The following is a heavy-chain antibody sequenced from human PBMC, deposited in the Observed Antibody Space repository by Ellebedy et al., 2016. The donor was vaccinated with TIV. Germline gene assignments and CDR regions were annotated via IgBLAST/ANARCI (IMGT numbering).Heavy chain of an antibody. V-gene: IGHV4-38-2*02. J-gene: IGHJ3*02. Sequence: SETLSLXCTVSGYSISSGYYWGWIRQPPGKGLEWIGSIYHSGSTYYNPSLKSRVTISVDTSKNQFSLKLSSVTAADTAVYYCARGGDIVVVDAFDIWGQGTMVTVSS. CDR1: GYSISSGYY. CDR2: IYHSGST. D-gene: IGHD2-2*01. CDR3: ARGGDIVVVDAFDI.